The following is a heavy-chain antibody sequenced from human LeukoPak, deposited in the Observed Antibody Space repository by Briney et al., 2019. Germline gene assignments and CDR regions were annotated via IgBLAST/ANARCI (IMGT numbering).Heavy chain of an antibody. Sequence: SETLSLTCSVSGASVSDGNYYWSWIRQPPGKGLEWIGYMFYSESTKYNPSLKSRVTISVDKSKNQFSLKLSSVTAADTAVYYCARRYYDSSGYFLDYWGQGTLVTVSS. J-gene: IGHJ4*02. V-gene: IGHV4-61*01. D-gene: IGHD3-22*01. CDR2: MFYSEST. CDR3: ARRYYDSSGYFLDY. CDR1: GASVSDGNYY.